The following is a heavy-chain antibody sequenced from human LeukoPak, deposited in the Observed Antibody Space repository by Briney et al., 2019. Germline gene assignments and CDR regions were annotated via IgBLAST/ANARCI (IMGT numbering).Heavy chain of an antibody. J-gene: IGHJ4*02. CDR3: AKAKYYYGSGSYYGRFDY. D-gene: IGHD3-10*01. CDR2: ISWNSGSI. CDR1: GFTFDDYA. Sequence: GGSLRLSCAASGFTFDDYAMHWVRQAPGKGLEWVSGISWNSGSIGYADSVKGRFTISRDNSKNTLYLQMNSLRAEDTAVYYCAKAKYYYGSGSYYGRFDYWGQGTLVTVSS. V-gene: IGHV3-9*01.